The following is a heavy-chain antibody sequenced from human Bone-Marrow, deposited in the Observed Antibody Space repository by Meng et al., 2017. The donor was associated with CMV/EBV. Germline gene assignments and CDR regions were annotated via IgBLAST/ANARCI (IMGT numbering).Heavy chain of an antibody. D-gene: IGHD3-22*01. CDR2: IYYSGST. CDR1: GGSVSSGSYY. CDR3: ARYYDPSGSFDP. V-gene: IGHV4-61*01. J-gene: IGHJ5*02. Sequence: SETLSLTCKVSGGSVSSGSYYWSWIRQPPGKGLEWLGYIYYSGSTNYNPSLKSRVTISVDTSNIQFSLKLSSVTAADTAVYYCARYYDPSGSFDPWGQGTLVTVSS.